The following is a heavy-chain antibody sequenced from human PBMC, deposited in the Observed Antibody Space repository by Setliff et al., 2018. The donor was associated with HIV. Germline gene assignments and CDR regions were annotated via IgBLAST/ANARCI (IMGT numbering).Heavy chain of an antibody. CDR2: INHSGHT. CDR3: ARSRGSSDS. D-gene: IGHD2-15*01. Sequence: SETLSLTCAVYGGSFSNYYWTWIRQSPRKGLEWIGEINHSGHTNYNPSLKSRVTISLDTSKNQFSLTLTSVTTAATGMYYCARSRGSSDSWGQGSLVTVSS. V-gene: IGHV4-34*01. J-gene: IGHJ4*02. CDR1: GGSFSNYY.